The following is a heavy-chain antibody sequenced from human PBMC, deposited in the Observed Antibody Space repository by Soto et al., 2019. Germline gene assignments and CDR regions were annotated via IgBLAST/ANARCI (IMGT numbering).Heavy chain of an antibody. Sequence: QVQLQASGPGLVKPSETLSLTCTVSGGSISSSNHYWGWSRQPPGKWLEWIGFIYYSGSAYYNPSLKSRVTISIDTSKNQFSLQLTSVTAADTAVFYCARHGVDYGDYASYYYYGMEVWGRGTTVTVSS. V-gene: IGHV4-39*01. D-gene: IGHD4-17*01. CDR1: GGSISSSNHY. J-gene: IGHJ6*02. CDR3: ARHGVDYGDYASYYYYGMEV. CDR2: IYYSGSA.